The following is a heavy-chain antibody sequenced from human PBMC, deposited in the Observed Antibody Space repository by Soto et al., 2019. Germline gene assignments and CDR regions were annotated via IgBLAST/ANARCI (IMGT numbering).Heavy chain of an antibody. J-gene: IGHJ4*02. V-gene: IGHV3-13*01. CDR2: IGTAGDT. D-gene: IGHD3-3*02. Sequence: GGSLRLSCEAPGFTFSGFDMHWVRQPTGKGLEWVSTIGTAGDTYYAASVKGRFTISRDNAKNSLSLQMNSLRAGDTAVDFCARGQEVGAHFFDSWGQGTQVTVSS. CDR3: ARGQEVGAHFFDS. CDR1: GFTFSGFD.